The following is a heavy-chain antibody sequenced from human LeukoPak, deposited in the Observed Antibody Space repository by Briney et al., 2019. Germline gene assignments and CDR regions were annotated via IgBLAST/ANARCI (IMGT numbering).Heavy chain of an antibody. V-gene: IGHV1-46*01. CDR1: GYTFTGYY. J-gene: IGHJ4*02. CDR2: INPSGGST. CDR3: ARDRGWELRWFELDY. D-gene: IGHD1-26*01. Sequence: GASVKVSCKASGYTFTGYYMHWVRQAPGQGLEWMGIINPSGGSTSYAQKFQGRVTMTRDMSTSTVYMELSSLRSEDTAVYYCARDRGWELRWFELDYWGQGTLVTVSS.